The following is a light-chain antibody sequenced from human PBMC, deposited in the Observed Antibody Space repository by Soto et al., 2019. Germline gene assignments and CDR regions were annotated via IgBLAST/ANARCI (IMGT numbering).Light chain of an antibody. J-gene: IGLJ3*02. CDR3: GTWDNSLNTGWV. CDR1: TSNIGNHH. CDR2: DND. Sequence: QSVLTQPPSVSAAPGQRVTISCSGSTSNIGNHHVSWYQQLPGTAPKLLIYDNDKRPSGIPDRFSGSKSGTSATLGITGLQTGDEADYYCGTWDNSLNTGWVFGGGTKLTVL. V-gene: IGLV1-51*01.